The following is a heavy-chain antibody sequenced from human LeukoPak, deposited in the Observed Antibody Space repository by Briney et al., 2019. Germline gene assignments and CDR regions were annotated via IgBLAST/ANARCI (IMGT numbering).Heavy chain of an antibody. J-gene: IGHJ5*02. V-gene: IGHV4-59*01. CDR2: VYHSGST. Sequence: SETLSLTCTVSGTSIINYYWNWIRQPPGKGLEWIGYVYHSGSTNYNPSLESRLTMSVDTSKNQFSLKLSSVTAADTAIYYCAGGGSYGPFDPWGQGTLVTVSS. CDR3: AGGGSYGPFDP. CDR1: GTSIINYY. D-gene: IGHD5-18*01.